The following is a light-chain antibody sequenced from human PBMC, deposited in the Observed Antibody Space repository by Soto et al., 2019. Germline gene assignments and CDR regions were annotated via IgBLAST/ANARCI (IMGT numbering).Light chain of an antibody. Sequence: EIVMTQSPATLSVSPGERATLSCRASQNVNSNLAWYQQKPGQAPRLLIYGASTRATGIPARVSGSGSGTEFTLTIGSLQSEDFAVYYGHQYNNWPLAFGGGTRVEIK. CDR1: QNVNSN. J-gene: IGKJ4*01. CDR2: GAS. CDR3: HQYNNWPLA. V-gene: IGKV3-15*01.